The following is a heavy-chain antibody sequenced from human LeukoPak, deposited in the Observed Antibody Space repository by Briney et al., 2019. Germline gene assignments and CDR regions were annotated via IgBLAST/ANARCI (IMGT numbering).Heavy chain of an antibody. Sequence: ASVKVTCKASGYTFTGYYMHWVRQAPGQGLEWMGWINPNSGGTNYAQKFQGRVTMTRDTSISTAYMELSRLRSDDTAVYYCATTSVAPREWLSFDYWGQGTLVTVSS. V-gene: IGHV1-2*02. J-gene: IGHJ4*02. CDR2: INPNSGGT. D-gene: IGHD3-3*01. CDR1: GYTFTGYY. CDR3: ATTSVAPREWLSFDY.